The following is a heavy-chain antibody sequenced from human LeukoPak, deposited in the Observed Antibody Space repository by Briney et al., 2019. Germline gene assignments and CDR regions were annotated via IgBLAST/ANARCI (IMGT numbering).Heavy chain of an antibody. D-gene: IGHD2-15*01. Sequence: GASVKVSCKASGYTFTGYYMHWVRQAPGQGLEWMGWINPNSGGTNYAQKFQGRVTMTRDTSISTAYMELSRLRSDDTAVYYCAREQRHCSGGSCSTGYWGQGTLVTVSS. CDR3: AREQRHCSGGSCSTGY. CDR1: GYTFTGYY. CDR2: INPNSGGT. V-gene: IGHV1-2*02. J-gene: IGHJ4*02.